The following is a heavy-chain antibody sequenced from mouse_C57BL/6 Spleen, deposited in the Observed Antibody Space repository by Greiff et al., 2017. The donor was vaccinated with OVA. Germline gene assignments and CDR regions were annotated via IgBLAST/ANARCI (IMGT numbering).Heavy chain of an antibody. Sequence: EVKLMESGGGLVKPGGSLKLSCAASGFTFSDYGMHWVRQAPEKRLEWVAYISSGSSIIYYADTVKGRFTISRDNAKNTLFLQMTSLRSEDTAMYYCARHYYGSTDYWGQGTTLTVSS. J-gene: IGHJ2*01. CDR1: GFTFSDYG. CDR2: ISSGSSII. D-gene: IGHD1-1*01. V-gene: IGHV5-17*01. CDR3: ARHYYGSTDY.